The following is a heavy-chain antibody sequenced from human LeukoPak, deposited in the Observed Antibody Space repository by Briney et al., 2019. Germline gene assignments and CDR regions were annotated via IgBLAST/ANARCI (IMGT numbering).Heavy chain of an antibody. CDR3: ASGTPGYSSSSGFDY. D-gene: IGHD6-6*01. J-gene: IGHJ4*02. CDR1: GFTFSSYS. V-gene: IGHV3-21*01. Sequence: GGSLRLSCAASGFTFSSYSMNWVRQAPGKGLEWVSSISSSSSYIYYADSVKGRFTISRDNAKNSLYLQMNSLRAEDTAVYYCASGTPGYSSSSGFDYWGQGTLVTVSS. CDR2: ISSSSSYI.